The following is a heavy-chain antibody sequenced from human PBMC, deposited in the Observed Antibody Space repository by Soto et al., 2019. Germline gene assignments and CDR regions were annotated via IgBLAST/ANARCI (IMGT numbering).Heavy chain of an antibody. CDR3: ARGGGLRAIDY. CDR1: VGSISSSSYS. CDR2: IYYSGST. Sequence: PSDTLSLTCPVSVGSISSSSYSWGWIRQPPGKGLEWIGSIYYSGSTYYNPSLKSRVTISVDTSKNQFSLKLSSVTAADTAVYYCARGGGLRAIDYWGQGTRATVS. D-gene: IGHD5-12*01. J-gene: IGHJ4*02. V-gene: IGHV4-39*01.